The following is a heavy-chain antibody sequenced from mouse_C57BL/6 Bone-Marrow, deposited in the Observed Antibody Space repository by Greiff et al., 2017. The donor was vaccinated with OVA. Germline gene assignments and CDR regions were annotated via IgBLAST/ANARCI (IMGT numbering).Heavy chain of an antibody. V-gene: IGHV2-2*01. D-gene: IGHD1-1*01. Sequence: QVHVKQSGPGLVLPSQSLSITCTVSGFSLTSYGVHWVRQSPGKGLEWLGVIWSGGSTDYNAAFISRLSISKDTSKSQVFFKMNSLQADDTAIYDCARTLYYGSSSYAMDYWGQGTSVTVSA. CDR2: IWSGGST. CDR1: GFSLTSYG. J-gene: IGHJ4*01. CDR3: ARTLYYGSSSYAMDY.